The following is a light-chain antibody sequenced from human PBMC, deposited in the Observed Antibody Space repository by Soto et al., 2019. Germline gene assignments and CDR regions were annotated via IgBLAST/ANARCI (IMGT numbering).Light chain of an antibody. J-gene: IGKJ1*01. CDR3: QQYNNWPPWT. Sequence: EIVMTQSPATLSVSPGERATLSCRASQSVSSNLAWYQQKPGQAPRLLIYGASTRATGIPARFSGSGSGTXXXXXISXXXXXDFAXYYCQQYNNWPPWTFGQGTKVEIK. CDR1: QSVSSN. V-gene: IGKV3-15*01. CDR2: GAS.